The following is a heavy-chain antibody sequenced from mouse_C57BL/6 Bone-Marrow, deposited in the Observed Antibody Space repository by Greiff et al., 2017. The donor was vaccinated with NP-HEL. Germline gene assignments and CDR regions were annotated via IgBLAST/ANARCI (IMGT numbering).Heavy chain of an antibody. CDR1: GYTFTSYW. Sequence: QVQLQQPGAELVKPGASVKLSCKASGYTFTSYWMQWVKQRPGQGLEWIGEIDPSDSYTNYNQKFKGKATLTVDTSSSTAYMQLSSLTSEDSAVYYCAKGITTVVATNYYAMDYWGQGTSVTVSS. D-gene: IGHD1-1*01. CDR2: IDPSDSYT. CDR3: AKGITTVVATNYYAMDY. V-gene: IGHV1-50*01. J-gene: IGHJ4*01.